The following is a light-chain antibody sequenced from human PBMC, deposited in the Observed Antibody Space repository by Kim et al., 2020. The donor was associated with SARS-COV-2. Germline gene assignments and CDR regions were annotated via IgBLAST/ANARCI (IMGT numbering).Light chain of an antibody. CDR3: QQYNNWPPWT. J-gene: IGKJ1*01. CDR1: HSVSSN. V-gene: IGKV3-15*01. CDR2: GAS. Sequence: SPGESATLSCRASHSVSSNVAWYQQKPGQAPRLLIYGASTRATGIPARFSGSGSGTEFTLTISSLQSEDFAVYYCQQYNNWPPWTFGQGTKVDIK.